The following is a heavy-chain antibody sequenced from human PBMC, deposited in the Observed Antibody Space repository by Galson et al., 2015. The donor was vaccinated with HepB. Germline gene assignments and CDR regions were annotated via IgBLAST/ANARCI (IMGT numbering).Heavy chain of an antibody. V-gene: IGHV3-21*01. D-gene: IGHD3-22*01. CDR3: ARDQWGSFYHDSSGYYYWFDP. Sequence: SLRLSCAASGFTFSSYSMNWVRQAPGKGLEWVSSISSSSSYIYYADSVKGRFTISRDNAKNSLYLQMNSLRAKDTAVYYCARDQWGSFYHDSSGYYYWFDPWGQGTLVTVSS. CDR1: GFTFSSYS. CDR2: ISSSSSYI. J-gene: IGHJ5*02.